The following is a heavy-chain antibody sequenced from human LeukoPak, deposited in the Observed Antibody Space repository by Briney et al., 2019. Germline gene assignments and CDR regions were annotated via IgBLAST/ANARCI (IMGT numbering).Heavy chain of an antibody. Sequence: GGSLRLSCAASGFTFSSYWMSWVRQAPGKGLEWVANIKQDGSEEYYVDSVKGRFTISRDNAKNSLYLQMNSLRAEDTAVYYCASDQTKTDSSSWYWGDAFDIWGQGTMVTVSS. D-gene: IGHD6-13*01. V-gene: IGHV3-7*03. J-gene: IGHJ3*02. CDR3: ASDQTKTDSSSWYWGDAFDI. CDR1: GFTFSSYW. CDR2: IKQDGSEE.